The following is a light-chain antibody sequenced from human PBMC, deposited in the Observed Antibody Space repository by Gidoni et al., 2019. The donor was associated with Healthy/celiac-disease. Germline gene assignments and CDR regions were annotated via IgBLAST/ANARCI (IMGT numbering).Light chain of an antibody. Sequence: DLRMSQPPSSVSASVGDRVTITCRASQCISSSLAWYQQKPGKAPKLLIYAASSLQIGVPERFSGSGSGTDFTLTISSLQPEDFATYYCQQANSFPPTFGQGTKLEIK. CDR3: QQANSFPPT. V-gene: IGKV1-12*01. CDR2: AAS. CDR1: QCISSS. J-gene: IGKJ2*01.